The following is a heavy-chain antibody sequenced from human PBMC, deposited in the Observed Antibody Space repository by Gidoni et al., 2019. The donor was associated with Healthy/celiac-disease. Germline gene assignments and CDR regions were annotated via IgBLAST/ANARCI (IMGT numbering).Heavy chain of an antibody. V-gene: IGHV4-34*01. CDR3: AREQLPYYYYGMDV. CDR2: INHSGST. D-gene: IGHD6-6*01. Sequence: QVQLQQWGAGLLKPSETLSLTCAVYGGSFSGYYWSWIRQPPGKGLEWIGEINHSGSTNYNPSLKSRVTISVDTSKNQFSLKLSSVTAADTAVYYCAREQLPYYYYGMDVWGQGTTVTVSS. J-gene: IGHJ6*02. CDR1: GGSFSGYY.